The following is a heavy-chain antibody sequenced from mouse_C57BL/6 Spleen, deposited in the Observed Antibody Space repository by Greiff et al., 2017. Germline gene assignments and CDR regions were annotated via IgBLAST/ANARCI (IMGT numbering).Heavy chain of an antibody. CDR2: IYPGGGYT. D-gene: IGHD2-1*01. V-gene: IGHV1-63*01. J-gene: IGHJ4*01. Sequence: LVESGAELVRPGTSVKMSCKASGYTFTNYWIGWAKQRPGHGLEWIGDIYPGGGYTNYNEKFKGKATLTVDKSSSTAYMQFSSLTSEDSAIYYCARGGVYYGNRYAMDYWGQGTSVTVSS. CDR1: GYTFTNYW. CDR3: ARGGVYYGNRYAMDY.